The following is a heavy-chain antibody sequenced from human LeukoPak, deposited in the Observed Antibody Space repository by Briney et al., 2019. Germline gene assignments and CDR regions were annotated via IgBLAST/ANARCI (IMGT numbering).Heavy chain of an antibody. Sequence: GGSLRLSCAASGFIFTNYFMSWIRQAPGKGLEWVSYISSSSSYTNYADSVKGRFTISRDNTKNSLYLQMNSLRAEDTAVYYCARGQWLPDYWGQGTLVTVSS. CDR1: GFIFTNYF. CDR2: ISSSSSYT. CDR3: ARGQWLPDY. V-gene: IGHV3-11*06. D-gene: IGHD5-12*01. J-gene: IGHJ4*02.